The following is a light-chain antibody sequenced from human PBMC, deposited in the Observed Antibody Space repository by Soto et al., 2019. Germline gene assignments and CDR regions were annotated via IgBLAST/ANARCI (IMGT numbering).Light chain of an antibody. Sequence: NFMLTQPHSVSDSPGKTVTISCTRSSGSIASNYVQWYQQRPGSSPTTVIYEDNQRPSGVPDRFSGSIDSSSNSASLTISGLKTEDEADYYCQSYDSDNQVFGGGTKVSVL. CDR2: EDN. V-gene: IGLV6-57*01. CDR1: SGSIASNY. CDR3: QSYDSDNQV. J-gene: IGLJ3*02.